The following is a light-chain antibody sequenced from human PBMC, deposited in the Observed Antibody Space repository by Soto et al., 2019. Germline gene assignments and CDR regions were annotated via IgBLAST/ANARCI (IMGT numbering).Light chain of an antibody. CDR2: GPS. CDR1: QSVSIN. J-gene: IGKJ1*01. Sequence: EIVMTQSPGTLSVSPGERATLSCRASQSVSINLAWYQQKPGQAPRLLIYGPSTRATGIPARFSGSGSGTEFTLTITSLQSEDFAVYYCQQYNNWPRTFGQGTKVEIK. V-gene: IGKV3-15*01. CDR3: QQYNNWPRT.